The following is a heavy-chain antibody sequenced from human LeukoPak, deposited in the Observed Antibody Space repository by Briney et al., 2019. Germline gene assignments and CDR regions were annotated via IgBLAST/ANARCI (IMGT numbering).Heavy chain of an antibody. CDR1: GYTFTGYY. D-gene: IGHD4-11*01. CDR2: INPNSGGT. J-gene: IGHJ5*02. CDR3: ARDYSNYGGNWFDP. V-gene: IGHV1-2*02. Sequence: ASEKVSCKASGYTFTGYYMHWVRQAPGQGLEWMGWINPNSGGTNYAQKFQGRVTMTRDTSISTAYMELSRLRSDDTAVYYCARDYSNYGGNWFDPWGQGTLVTVSS.